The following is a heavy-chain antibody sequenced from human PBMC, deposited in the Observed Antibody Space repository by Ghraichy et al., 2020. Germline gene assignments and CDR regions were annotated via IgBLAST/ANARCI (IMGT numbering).Heavy chain of an antibody. D-gene: IGHD6-19*01. V-gene: IGHV1-69*02. Sequence: SVKVSCKASGGTFSSYTISWVRQAPGQGLEWMGRIIPILGIANYAQKFQGRVTITADKSTSTAYMELSSLRSEDTAVYYCARSSAQWLVHNYYYYGMDVWGQGTTVTVSS. CDR3: ARSSAQWLVHNYYYYGMDV. J-gene: IGHJ6*02. CDR1: GGTFSSYT. CDR2: IIPILGIA.